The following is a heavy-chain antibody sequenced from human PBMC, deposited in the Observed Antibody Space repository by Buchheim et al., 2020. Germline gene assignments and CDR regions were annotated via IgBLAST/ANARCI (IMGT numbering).Heavy chain of an antibody. D-gene: IGHD3-22*01. J-gene: IGHJ4*02. CDR2: MTPNSGNT. Sequence: QVQLLQSGAEVKQPGASVKVSCKASGYTFTSYDINWVRQATGQGLEWMGWMTPNSGNTGYAQKFQGRVTMTRNTSISTAYMELSSLRAEDTAVYYCAGTFYSDSSGFQPRYDNWGQRTL. CDR1: GYTFTSYD. CDR3: AGTFYSDSSGFQPRYDN. V-gene: IGHV1-8*01.